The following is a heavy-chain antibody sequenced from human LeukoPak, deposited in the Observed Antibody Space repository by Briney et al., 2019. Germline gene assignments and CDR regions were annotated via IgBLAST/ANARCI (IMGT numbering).Heavy chain of an antibody. J-gene: IGHJ6*02. CDR3: ARATGGGYYGYYYGMDV. D-gene: IGHD3-22*01. V-gene: IGHV4-34*01. CDR1: GGSFSGYY. Sequence: SETLSLTCAVYGGSFSGYYWSWVRQPPGKGLEWIGEINHSGSTNYNPSLKSRVTISVDTSKNQFSLKLSFVTAADTAVYYCARATGGGYYGYYYGMDVWGQGTTVTVSS. CDR2: INHSGST.